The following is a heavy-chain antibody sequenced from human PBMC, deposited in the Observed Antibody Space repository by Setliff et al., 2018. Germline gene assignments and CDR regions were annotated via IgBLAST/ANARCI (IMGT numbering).Heavy chain of an antibody. CDR3: ARSDYGDYFAWDSYGMDV. CDR1: GYSFTGYW. V-gene: IGHV5-51*01. CDR2: IYPGDSDT. D-gene: IGHD4-17*01. J-gene: IGHJ6*02. Sequence: GESLKISCKGSGYSFTGYWIGWVRQMPGKGLEWMGIIYPGDSDTRYSPSFQGQVTVSADRSTRTAYLQWSSLKASDTAFYYCARSDYGDYFAWDSYGMDVWGQGTTVTVSS.